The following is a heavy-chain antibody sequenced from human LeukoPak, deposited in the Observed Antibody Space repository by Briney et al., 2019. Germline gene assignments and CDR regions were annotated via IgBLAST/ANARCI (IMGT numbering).Heavy chain of an antibody. Sequence: GGSLRLSCAVSGITFSDRWMTWVRQAPGKRLEWVANIKYDGSEKYYVESVKGRFTISRDNAKNSLFLQMNSLRVEDTAVYYCARDVNGGYFDYWGQGTLVTVSS. CDR2: IKYDGSEK. CDR3: ARDVNGGYFDY. CDR1: GITFSDRW. V-gene: IGHV3-7*01. J-gene: IGHJ4*02. D-gene: IGHD4-23*01.